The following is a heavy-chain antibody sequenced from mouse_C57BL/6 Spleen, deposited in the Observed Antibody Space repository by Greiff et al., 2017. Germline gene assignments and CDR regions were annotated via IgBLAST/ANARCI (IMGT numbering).Heavy chain of an antibody. Sequence: VQLKESGPGLVKPSQSLSLTCSVTGYSITSGYYWHWIRQFPGNKLEWMGYISYDGSNNYNPSLQNRISITRDTAKNQFFLKLNSVTTEDTATYYCARDDGSLYYYAMDYWGQGTSVTVSS. D-gene: IGHD2-3*01. V-gene: IGHV3-6*01. CDR1: GYSITSGYY. CDR3: ARDDGSLYYYAMDY. CDR2: ISYDGSN. J-gene: IGHJ4*01.